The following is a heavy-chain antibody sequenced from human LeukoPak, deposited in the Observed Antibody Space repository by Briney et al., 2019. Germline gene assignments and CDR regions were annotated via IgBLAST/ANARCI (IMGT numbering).Heavy chain of an antibody. CDR1: GYTFTSYA. CDR2: INAGNGNT. D-gene: IGHD6-19*01. V-gene: IGHV1-3*01. J-gene: IGHJ4*02. CDR3: ATHGYSSGWYYFDY. Sequence: ASVTVSCTASGYTFTSYAMHWVRQAPGQRLEWMGRINAGNGNTKYSQKFQGRVTITRDTSASTAYMELSSLRSEDTAVYYCATHGYSSGWYYFDYWGQGTLVTVSS.